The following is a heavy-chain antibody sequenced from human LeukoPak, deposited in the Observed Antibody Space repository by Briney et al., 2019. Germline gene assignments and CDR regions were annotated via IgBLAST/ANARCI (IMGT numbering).Heavy chain of an antibody. CDR1: GFTFSSYG. J-gene: IGHJ3*02. CDR2: IRYDGSNK. Sequence: PGGSLRLSCAASGFTFSSYGMHWVRQAPGKGLEWVAFIRYDGSNKYYADSVKGRFTISRDNSKNTLCLQMNSLRAGDTAVYYCARDIDRGWPHDAFDIWGQGTMVTVSS. D-gene: IGHD6-19*01. V-gene: IGHV3-30*02. CDR3: ARDIDRGWPHDAFDI.